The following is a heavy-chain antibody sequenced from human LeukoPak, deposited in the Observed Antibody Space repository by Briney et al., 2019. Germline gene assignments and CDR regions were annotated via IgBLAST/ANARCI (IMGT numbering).Heavy chain of an antibody. CDR1: GGTFSSYA. CDR2: IIPIFGTA. J-gene: IGHJ4*02. D-gene: IGHD3-22*01. Sequence: SVKVSCKASGGTFSSYAISWVRQAPGQGLEWMGGIIPIFGTANYAQKFQGRVTITADESTSTAYMGLSSLRSEDTAVYYCARGYDSSGYRGPFDYWGQGTLVTVSS. CDR3: ARGYDSSGYRGPFDY. V-gene: IGHV1-69*13.